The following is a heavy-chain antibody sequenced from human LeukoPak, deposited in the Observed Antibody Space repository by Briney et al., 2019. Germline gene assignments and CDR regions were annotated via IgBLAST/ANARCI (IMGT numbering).Heavy chain of an antibody. J-gene: IGHJ4*02. Sequence: GGSLRLSCAASEFTFTSYELNWVRQAPGKGLEWVSYITSSGNTIYYANSVKGRFTISRDNAENSLYLQMNSLRAEDTAVYYCARGSPGYWGQGTLVTVSS. V-gene: IGHV3-48*03. CDR2: ITSSGNTI. CDR3: ARGSPGY. CDR1: EFTFTSYE.